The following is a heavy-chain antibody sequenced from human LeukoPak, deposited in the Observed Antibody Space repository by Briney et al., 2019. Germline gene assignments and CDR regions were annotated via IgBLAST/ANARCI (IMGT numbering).Heavy chain of an antibody. CDR2: IYYTGST. V-gene: IGHV4-59*01. Sequence: SETLSLTCTVSGGSISSDYWSWIRQPPGKGLEWIGYIYYTGSTNYSPSLKSRVTISVDTSKNQFSLKLSSVTAADTAVYYYARRGAVAGPYWYFDLWGRGTLVTVSS. J-gene: IGHJ2*01. CDR3: ARRGAVAGPYWYFDL. D-gene: IGHD6-19*01. CDR1: GGSISSDY.